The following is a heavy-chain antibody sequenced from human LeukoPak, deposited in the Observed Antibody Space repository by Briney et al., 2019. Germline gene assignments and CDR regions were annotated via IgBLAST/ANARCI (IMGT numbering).Heavy chain of an antibody. D-gene: IGHD6-19*01. CDR2: IYSGGST. J-gene: IGHJ4*02. Sequence: GGSLRLSCAASGFTVSSNYMSWVRQAPGKGLEWVSVIYSGGSTYYADSVKGRFTISRDNSKNTLYLQMNSLRAEDTAAYYCARSPYSSGWYDYWGQGTLVTVSS. CDR1: GFTVSSNY. CDR3: ARSPYSSGWYDY. V-gene: IGHV3-66*01.